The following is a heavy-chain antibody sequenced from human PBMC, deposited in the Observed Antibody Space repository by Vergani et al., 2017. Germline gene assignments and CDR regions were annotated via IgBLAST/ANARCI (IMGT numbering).Heavy chain of an antibody. CDR2: IIPIFGIA. CDR3: ARDGWDGARITSARWFDH. CDR1: GGTFSSYA. D-gene: IGHD3-10*01. Sequence: QVQLVQSGAEVKKPGTSVKVSCKASGGTFSSYAISWVRQAPGQGLEWMGGIIPIFGIANYAQKFQGRVTITADKSTSTAYMELSSLRSEDTAVYYCARDGWDGARITSARWFDHWGQGTLVTVSS. J-gene: IGHJ5*02. V-gene: IGHV1-69*17.